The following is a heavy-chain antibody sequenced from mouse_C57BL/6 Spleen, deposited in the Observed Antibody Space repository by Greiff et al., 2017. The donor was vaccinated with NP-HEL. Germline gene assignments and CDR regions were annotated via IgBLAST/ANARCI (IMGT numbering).Heavy chain of an antibody. J-gene: IGHJ2*01. CDR3: ARGGRDGRYFDY. CDR1: GYTFTSYW. D-gene: IGHD3-3*01. V-gene: IGHV1-53*01. CDR2: IYPSNGGT. Sequence: QVQLQQPGTEPVKPGALVKLSCKASGYTFTSYWMHRVKPRPGQGLEWIGNIYPSNGGTNYNEKFKSKATLTVDKSSSTAYMQLSSLTAEDSAGYDCARGGRDGRYFDYWGQGTTLTVSS.